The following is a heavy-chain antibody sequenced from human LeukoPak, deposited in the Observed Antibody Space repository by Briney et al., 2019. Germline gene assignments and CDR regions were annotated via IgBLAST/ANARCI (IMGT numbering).Heavy chain of an antibody. CDR1: GYTFTSYG. CDR2: MNPNSGNT. CDR3: ARGLAWLRYRSIDY. J-gene: IGHJ4*02. Sequence: GASVKVSCKASGYTFTSYGINWVRQATGQGLEWMGWMNPNSGNTGYAQKFQGRVTMTRNTSISTAYMELSSLRSEDTAVYYCARGLAWLRYRSIDYWGQGTLVTVSS. V-gene: IGHV1-8*02. D-gene: IGHD5-12*01.